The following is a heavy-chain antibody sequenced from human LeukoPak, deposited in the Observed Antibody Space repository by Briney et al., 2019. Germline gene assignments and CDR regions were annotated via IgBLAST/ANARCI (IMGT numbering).Heavy chain of an antibody. Sequence: ASVKVSCKASGYTFTSYYMHWVRQAPGQGLEWMGIINPSGGSTSYAQKFQGRVTMTRDTSTSTVYMELSSLRSEDTAVYYCAGDDLYGDYGGFSDYWGQGTLVTVSS. J-gene: IGHJ4*02. CDR3: AGDDLYGDYGGFSDY. CDR2: INPSGGST. CDR1: GYTFTSYY. V-gene: IGHV1-46*01. D-gene: IGHD4-17*01.